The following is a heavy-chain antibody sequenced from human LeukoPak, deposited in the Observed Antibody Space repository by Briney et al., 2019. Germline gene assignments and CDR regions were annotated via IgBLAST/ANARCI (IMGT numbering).Heavy chain of an antibody. CDR3: ARSTVGTSCCTAVDY. CDR2: ISAGGDRT. Sequence: PGGSRRLSGAASGFTFSTYAMTWVRQAPGKGLEWFSGISAGGDRTYYADSVKGRFTISRDNSKNTLYLQMSSLRAEDTAEYYCARSTVGTSCCTAVDYWGQGTLVTVSS. J-gene: IGHJ4*02. CDR1: GFTFSTYA. D-gene: IGHD1-26*01. V-gene: IGHV3-23*01.